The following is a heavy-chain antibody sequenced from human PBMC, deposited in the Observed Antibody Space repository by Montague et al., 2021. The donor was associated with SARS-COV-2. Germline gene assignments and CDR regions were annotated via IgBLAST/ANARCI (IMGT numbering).Heavy chain of an antibody. V-gene: IGHV3-9*01. CDR1: GFIIEDCA. Sequence: SLRLSCAASGFIIEDCAMHWVRQAPGKGLEWVSGISWNSGSIAYXDSVKGRFTISRENAKNSLYLQMSSLRPEDTALYYCAKDGGHSSGYYYEGGFDSWGQGTPVTVSS. D-gene: IGHD3-22*01. CDR3: AKDGGHSSGYYYEGGFDS. CDR2: ISWNSGSI. J-gene: IGHJ4*02.